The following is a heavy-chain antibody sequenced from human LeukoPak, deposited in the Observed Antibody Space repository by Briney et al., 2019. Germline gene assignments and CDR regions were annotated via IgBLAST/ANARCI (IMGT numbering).Heavy chain of an antibody. CDR1: GFTFRRHW. J-gene: IGHJ4*02. CDR2: MRDDGSEE. CDR3: ARDLWLGERGLFFFEY. D-gene: IGHD3-22*01. Sequence: GGSLRLSCAASGFTFRRHWMSWVRQAPGKGLEWVANMRDDGSEEFYVNSVKGRFTISRDNTKNSLYLQMDSLRAEDTAVYYCARDLWLGERGLFFFEYWGQGALVTVSS. V-gene: IGHV3-7*01.